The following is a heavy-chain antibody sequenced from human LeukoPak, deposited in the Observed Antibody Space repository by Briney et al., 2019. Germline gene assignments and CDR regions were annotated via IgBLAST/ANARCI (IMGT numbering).Heavy chain of an antibody. J-gene: IGHJ5*02. D-gene: IGHD3-22*01. CDR1: GGSISSSSYY. CDR2: IYYSGST. Sequence: SETLSLTCTVSGGSISSSSYYWGWIRQPPGKGLEWIGSIYYSGSTYYNPSLKSRVTISVDTSKNQFSLKLSSVTAADTAVYYCARREQYYYDNWFDPWGQGTLVTVSS. V-gene: IGHV4-39*01. CDR3: ARREQYYYDNWFDP.